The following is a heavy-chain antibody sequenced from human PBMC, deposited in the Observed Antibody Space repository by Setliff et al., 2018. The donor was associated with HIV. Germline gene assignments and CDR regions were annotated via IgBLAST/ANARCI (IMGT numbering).Heavy chain of an antibody. CDR1: GFTFISYG. D-gene: IGHD3-22*01. V-gene: IGHV3-30*02. CDR2: IRYDGSYR. CDR3: ARDYYYDSSGYRYFDY. Sequence: PGGSLRLSCAASGFTFISYGMYWVRQAPGKGLEWVAFIRYDGSYRYYVDSVKGRFTISRDNSKNTLYLQMNSLRSEDTAVYYCARDYYYDSSGYRYFDYWGQGTLVTVSS. J-gene: IGHJ4*02.